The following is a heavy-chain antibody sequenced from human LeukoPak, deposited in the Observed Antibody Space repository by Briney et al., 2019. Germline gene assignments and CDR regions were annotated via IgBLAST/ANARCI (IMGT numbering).Heavy chain of an antibody. V-gene: IGHV3-23*01. J-gene: IGHJ4*02. CDR1: GFTFSSYA. CDR2: ISGSGGST. D-gene: IGHD3-22*01. Sequence: GGSLRLSCAASGFTFSSYAMSWVRQAPGKGLEWVSAISGSGGSTYYADSVKGRFTISRDNSKNTLYLQMNSLRAEDTAVYYCAKDRHNSSGYYYGTWDYWGQGTLVTVSS. CDR3: AKDRHNSSGYYYGTWDY.